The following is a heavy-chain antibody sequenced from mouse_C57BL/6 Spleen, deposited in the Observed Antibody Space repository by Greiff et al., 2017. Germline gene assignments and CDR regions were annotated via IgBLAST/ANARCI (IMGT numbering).Heavy chain of an antibody. V-gene: IGHV5-6*01. CDR3: ARLSNGAMDY. D-gene: IGHD2-5*01. Sequence: EVKVVESGGDLVKPGGSLKLSCAASGFTFSSYGMSWVRQTPDKRLEWVATISSGGSYTYYPDSVKGRFTISRDNAKNTLYLQMSSLKSEDTAMYYCARLSNGAMDYWGQGTSVTVSS. J-gene: IGHJ4*01. CDR2: ISSGGSYT. CDR1: GFTFSSYG.